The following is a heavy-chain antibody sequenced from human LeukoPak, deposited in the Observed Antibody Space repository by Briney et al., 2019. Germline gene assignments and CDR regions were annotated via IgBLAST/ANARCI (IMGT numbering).Heavy chain of an antibody. D-gene: IGHD6-13*01. J-gene: IGHJ4*02. CDR3: AKVSTSSWGYFDY. CDR1: GFTFSTYG. Sequence: PGGSLRLSCAAPGFTFSTYGMHWVRQAPGKGLEWVAFIRYDGGDKYYADSVKGRFTISRDNSKNTVFLQMSSLRTEDTAVYYCAKVSTSSWGYFDYWGQGILVTVSS. V-gene: IGHV3-30*02. CDR2: IRYDGGDK.